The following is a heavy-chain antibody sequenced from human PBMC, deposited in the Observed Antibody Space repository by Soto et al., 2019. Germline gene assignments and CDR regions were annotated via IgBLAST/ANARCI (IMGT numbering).Heavy chain of an antibody. CDR3: ARGVSAGVDY. V-gene: IGHV1-8*01. Sequence: ASVKVSCKASGYSLTSLDINWVRQTAGQGLEWMGWMQPSTGRTGYAQKFQGRVTMTRDTSINTAYMELTTLTSDDTAFYYCARGVSAGVDYWGQGTLVTVSS. J-gene: IGHJ4*02. CDR1: GYSLTSLD. D-gene: IGHD1-26*01. CDR2: MQPSTGRT.